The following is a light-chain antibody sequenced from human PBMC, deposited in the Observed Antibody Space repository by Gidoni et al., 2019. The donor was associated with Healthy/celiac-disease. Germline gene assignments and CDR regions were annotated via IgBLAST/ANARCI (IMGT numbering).Light chain of an antibody. CDR2: LNSDGSH. Sequence: QLVLTQSPSASASLGASVKLTCTLSGGHSSYAIAWHQQQPEKGPRYLMKLNSDGSHSKGDVIPDRFSGSSSGAERYLTISSLQSEDEADYYCQTWGTGIHWVFGGGTKLTVL. CDR3: QTWGTGIHWV. CDR1: GGHSSYA. V-gene: IGLV4-69*01. J-gene: IGLJ3*02.